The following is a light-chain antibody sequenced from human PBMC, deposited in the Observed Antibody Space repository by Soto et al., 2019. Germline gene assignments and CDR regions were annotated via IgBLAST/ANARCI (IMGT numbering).Light chain of an antibody. CDR2: HAS. CDR3: QQYDNWLT. V-gene: IGKV3-15*01. Sequence: EIVMTQSPATLSVSPGERVTLSCRASRSVAGNLAWYQQKPRQAPRLLIYHASTRATGIPARFSGSGSGTEFTLTINSLQSEDFAVYYCQQYDNWLTFGGGTKVEI. CDR1: RSVAGN. J-gene: IGKJ4*01.